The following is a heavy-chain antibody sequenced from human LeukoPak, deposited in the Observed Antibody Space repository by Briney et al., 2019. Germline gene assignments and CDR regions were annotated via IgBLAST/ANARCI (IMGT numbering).Heavy chain of an antibody. V-gene: IGHV1-69*13. J-gene: IGHJ4*02. D-gene: IGHD1-14*01. CDR1: GGTFSSYA. CDR3: AREEPTGTLTN. CDR2: IIPIFGTA. Sequence: SVKVSCKASGGTFSSYAISWVRQAPGQGLEWMGGIIPIFGTADYAQKFQGRVTITADESTSTAYMGLSSLRSEDTAVYYCAREEPTGTLTNWGQGTLVTVSS.